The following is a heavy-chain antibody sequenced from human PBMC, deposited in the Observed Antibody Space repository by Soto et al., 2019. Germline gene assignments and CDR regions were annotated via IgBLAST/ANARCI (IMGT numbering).Heavy chain of an antibody. V-gene: IGHV1-3*01. Sequence: ASVKVSCKASGYTFTSYAMHWVRQAPGQRLEWMGWINAGNGNTKYSQKFQGRVTITRDTSISTAYMELSRLRSDDTAVYYCARGTGEFGELLSPYYYYGMDVWGQGTTVTVSS. CDR3: ARGTGEFGELLSPYYYYGMDV. J-gene: IGHJ6*02. CDR2: INAGNGNT. CDR1: GYTFTSYA. D-gene: IGHD3-10*01.